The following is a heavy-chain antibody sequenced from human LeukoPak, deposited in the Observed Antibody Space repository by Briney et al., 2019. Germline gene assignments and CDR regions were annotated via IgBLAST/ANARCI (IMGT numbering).Heavy chain of an antibody. CDR2: IRYDGSNK. V-gene: IGHV3-30*02. CDR3: AKDFEAYCGGDCYLDY. J-gene: IGHJ4*02. Sequence: GGSLRLSCAASGFTFSSYGMHWVRQAPGKGLEWVAFIRYDGSNKYYADSVKGRFTISRDNSKNTLYLQMNSLRAEDTAVYYCAKDFEAYCGGDCYLDYWGQGTLVTVSS. CDR1: GFTFSSYG. D-gene: IGHD2-21*01.